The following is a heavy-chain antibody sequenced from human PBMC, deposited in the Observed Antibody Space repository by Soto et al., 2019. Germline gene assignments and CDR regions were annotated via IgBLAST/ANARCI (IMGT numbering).Heavy chain of an antibody. J-gene: IGHJ4*02. V-gene: IGHV4-59*01. CDR1: GGSISSYY. D-gene: IGHD2-21*01. CDR3: ARVGVYCGGDCYFAHVRYYFDY. Sequence: QVQLQESGPGLVKPSETLSLTCTVSGGSISSYYWSWIRQPPGKGLEWIGYIYYSGSTNYNPSLKSRVTISVDTSKNQFSLKLSSVTAADTAVYYCARVGVYCGGDCYFAHVRYYFDYWGQGTLVTVSS. CDR2: IYYSGST.